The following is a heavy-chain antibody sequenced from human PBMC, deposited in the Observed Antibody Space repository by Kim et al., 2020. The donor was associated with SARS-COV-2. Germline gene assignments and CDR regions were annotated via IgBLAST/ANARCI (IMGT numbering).Heavy chain of an antibody. Sequence: SETLSLTCTVSGYSISSGYYWGWIRQPPGKGLEWIGSIYHSGSTYYNPSLKSRVTISVDTSKNQFSLKLSSVTAADTAVYYCARGGDSWFDPWGQGTLGT. CDR2: IYHSGST. V-gene: IGHV4-38-2*02. J-gene: IGHJ5*02. CDR3: ARGGDSWFDP. CDR1: GYSISSGYY.